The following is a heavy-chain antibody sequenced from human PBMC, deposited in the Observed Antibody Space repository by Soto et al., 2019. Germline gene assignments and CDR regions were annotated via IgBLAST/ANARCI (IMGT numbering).Heavy chain of an antibody. J-gene: IGHJ4*02. V-gene: IGHV1-46*01. Sequence: ASVKVSCKASGYTFTSYYMHWVRQAPGRGLEWMGIINPSGGSTSYAQKFQGRVTMTRDTSTSTVYMELSSLRSEDTAVYYCAGDAHPFYDSSGYTFDYWGQGTLVTVSS. CDR1: GYTFTSYY. D-gene: IGHD3-22*01. CDR3: AGDAHPFYDSSGYTFDY. CDR2: INPSGGST.